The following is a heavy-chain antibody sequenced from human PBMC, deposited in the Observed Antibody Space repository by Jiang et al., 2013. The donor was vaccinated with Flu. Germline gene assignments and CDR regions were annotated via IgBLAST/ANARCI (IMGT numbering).Heavy chain of an antibody. Sequence: GPGLVKPSETLSLTCTVSGGSISSSSYYWGWIRQPPGKGLEWIGSIYYSGSTYYNPSLKSRVTISVDTSKNQFSLKLSSVTAADTAVHYCASYNSSSVNPFDYWGQGTLVTVSS. J-gene: IGHJ4*02. V-gene: IGHV4-39*01. CDR2: IYYSGST. CDR3: ASYNSSSVNPFDY. D-gene: IGHD6-6*01. CDR1: GGSISSSSYY.